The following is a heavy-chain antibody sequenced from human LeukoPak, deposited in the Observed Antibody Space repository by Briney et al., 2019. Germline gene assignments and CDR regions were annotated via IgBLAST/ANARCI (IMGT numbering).Heavy chain of an antibody. J-gene: IGHJ5*02. V-gene: IGHV4-34*01. Sequence: GSLRLSCVVSGFTFSSYGIHWVRQPPGKGLEWIGEINHSGSTNYNPSLKSRVTISVDTSKNQFSLKLSSVTAADTAVYYCASGYTRNWFDPWGQGTLVTVSS. CDR1: GFTFSSYG. CDR3: ASGYTRNWFDP. D-gene: IGHD3-16*01. CDR2: INHSGST.